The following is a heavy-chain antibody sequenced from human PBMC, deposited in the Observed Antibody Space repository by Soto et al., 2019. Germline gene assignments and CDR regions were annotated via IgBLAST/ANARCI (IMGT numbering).Heavy chain of an antibody. CDR2: ISGSGGST. V-gene: IGHV3-23*01. D-gene: IGHD2-2*01. CDR1: VWSLSDNA. CDR3: ATVNDVVVTAVQIHT. J-gene: IGHJ4*02. Sequence: PGGSXRLSWSSSVWSLSDNAMILFRHAPGKGLEWVSAISGSGGSTYYADSVKGRFTISRDNSKNTLYLQMNSLRAEDTAVYYCATVNDVVVTAVQIHTWGQGTLV.